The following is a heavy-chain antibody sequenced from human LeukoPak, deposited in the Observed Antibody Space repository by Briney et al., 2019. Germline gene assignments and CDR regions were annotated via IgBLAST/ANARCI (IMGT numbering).Heavy chain of an antibody. D-gene: IGHD6-13*01. J-gene: IGHJ3*02. V-gene: IGHV3-30*03. CDR3: AREQQLVPFDAFDI. CDR2: ISYDGSNK. Sequence: GGSLRLSCAASGFTFSSYGMHWVRQAPGKGLEWVAVISYDGSNKYCADSVKGRFTISRDNSKNTLYLQMNSLRAEDTAVYYCAREQQLVPFDAFDIWGQGTMVTVSS. CDR1: GFTFSSYG.